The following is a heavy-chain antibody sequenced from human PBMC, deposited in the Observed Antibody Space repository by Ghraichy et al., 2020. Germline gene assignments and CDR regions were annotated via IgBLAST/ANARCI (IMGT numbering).Heavy chain of an antibody. CDR3: AESIPGRLRLGY. D-gene: IGHD6-6*01. CDR1: GFTFSNYV. CDR2: ISESGGST. Sequence: GGSLRLSCAASGFTFSNYVMSWVRQAPGKGLEWVSGISESGGSTYYADSVKGRFTISRDNSKNTLYLQMSSLRAEDTAVYYCAESIPGRLRLGYWGQGTLVTVPS. J-gene: IGHJ4*02. V-gene: IGHV3-23*01.